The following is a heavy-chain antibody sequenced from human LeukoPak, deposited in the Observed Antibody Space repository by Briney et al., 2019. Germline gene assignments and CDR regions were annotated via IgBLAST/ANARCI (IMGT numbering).Heavy chain of an antibody. CDR3: ARDGSLDY. J-gene: IGHJ4*02. V-gene: IGHV1-2*02. CDR1: GYTXXXYY. Sequence: XSCXXXGYTXXXYYMHWLRQAPGQGLEWMGWINPDSGDTNSAQKFQGRVTMTRDTSISTAYMELSRLRPDDTAVYYCARDGSLDYWGQGTLVTVSS. CDR2: INPDSGDT. D-gene: IGHD3-10*01.